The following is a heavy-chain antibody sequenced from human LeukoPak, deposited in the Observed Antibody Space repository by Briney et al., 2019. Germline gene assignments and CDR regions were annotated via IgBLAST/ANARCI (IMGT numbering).Heavy chain of an antibody. CDR2: IKEDGSEK. CDR3: ARDRCSGGRCYSLSVGHMDV. J-gene: IGHJ6*03. V-gene: IGHV3-7*01. D-gene: IGHD2-15*01. CDR1: GFTLSTYW. Sequence: GGSLRLSCAASGFTLSTYWMSWVRQAPGKGLEWVANIKEDGSEKYYVDSVKGRFTISRDNAKNSLYLQMNSLRAEDTALYYCARDRCSGGRCYSLSVGHMDVWGKGTTVTVSS.